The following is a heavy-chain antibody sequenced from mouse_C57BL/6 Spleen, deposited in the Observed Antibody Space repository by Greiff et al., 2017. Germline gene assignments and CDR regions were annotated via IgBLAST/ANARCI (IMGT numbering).Heavy chain of an antibody. D-gene: IGHD1-1*01. CDR2: IYPGDGDT. Sequence: QVQLQQSGAELVKPGASVKISCKASGYAFSSYWMNWVKQRPGKGLEWIGQIYPGDGDTNYNGKFKGKATLTADKSSSTAYMQLSSLTSEDSAVYYCARRGATVNARDYWGQGTSVTVSS. CDR1: GYAFSSYW. J-gene: IGHJ4*01. V-gene: IGHV1-80*01. CDR3: ARRGATVNARDY.